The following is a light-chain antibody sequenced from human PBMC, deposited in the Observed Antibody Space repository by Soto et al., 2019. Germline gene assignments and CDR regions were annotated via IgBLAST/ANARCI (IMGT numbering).Light chain of an antibody. Sequence: DIQMTQPPSSVSASVGDRVTITCRASQGISSWLAWYQQKPGKAPKFLIYAASSLQSGVPSRFSVGGSGTEFALTISSMQPEDFATYYCQQAYSFEITVGQGTRLEIK. J-gene: IGKJ5*01. V-gene: IGKV1-12*01. CDR3: QQAYSFEIT. CDR1: QGISSW. CDR2: AAS.